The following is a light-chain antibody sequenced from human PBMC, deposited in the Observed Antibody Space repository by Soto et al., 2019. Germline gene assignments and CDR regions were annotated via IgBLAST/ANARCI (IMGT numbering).Light chain of an antibody. J-gene: IGKJ5*01. CDR2: DAS. CDR3: QQYSHLIT. V-gene: IGKV1-33*01. CDR1: QEISNY. Sequence: DIPLTXXPXXXXSXXXDXXTIXIQASQEISNYLNWYQQKLGKATQLMIYDASNLETGVPSRFSGSGSGTDFPFTISSQPDEDIASYCCQQYSHLITFGQGTRLEIK.